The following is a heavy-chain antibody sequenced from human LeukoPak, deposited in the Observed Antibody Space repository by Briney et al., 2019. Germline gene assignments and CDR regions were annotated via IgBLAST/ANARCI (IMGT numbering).Heavy chain of an antibody. J-gene: IGHJ4*02. V-gene: IGHV3-7*03. D-gene: IGHD6-13*01. CDR1: GFPFNAYW. Sequence: GGSLRLSCAASGFPFNAYWMTWVRQAPGKGLEWVANIRQDGDTRYYVDSVKGRFTISRDNAMNSLYLQMNSLRAEDTAIYYCARSLPYGTTWYGRSDFWGQGTLVTVSS. CDR2: IRQDGDTR. CDR3: ARSLPYGTTWYGRSDF.